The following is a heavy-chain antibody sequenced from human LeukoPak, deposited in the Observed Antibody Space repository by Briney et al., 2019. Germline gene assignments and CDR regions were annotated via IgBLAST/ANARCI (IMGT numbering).Heavy chain of an antibody. V-gene: IGHV3-11*04. CDR3: AINWGRAPDLDY. J-gene: IGHJ4*02. Sequence: PGGSLRLSCAVSGFTFSDYYMSWIRQAPGKGLEWVSYISDSGITIYYVDSVEGRFTISRDNAKNSLYLQMNSLRAEDTAIYYCAINWGRAPDLDYWGQGTLVTVSS. D-gene: IGHD7-27*01. CDR1: GFTFSDYY. CDR2: ISDSGITI.